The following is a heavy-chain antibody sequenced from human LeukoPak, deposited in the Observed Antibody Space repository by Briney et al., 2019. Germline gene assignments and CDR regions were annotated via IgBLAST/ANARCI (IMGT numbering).Heavy chain of an antibody. Sequence: PGESLRLSCTASGFTFSNFWMGWVRQAPGKGLEWVANIKQDETEKFYLGSVKGRFTISRDNAKNSLYLQMNSLRAEDTAVYYCASRATVTTDRFWFDPWGQGTLVTVSS. J-gene: IGHJ5*02. CDR3: ASRATVTTDRFWFDP. CDR2: IKQDETEK. V-gene: IGHV3-7*03. D-gene: IGHD4-11*01. CDR1: GFTFSNFW.